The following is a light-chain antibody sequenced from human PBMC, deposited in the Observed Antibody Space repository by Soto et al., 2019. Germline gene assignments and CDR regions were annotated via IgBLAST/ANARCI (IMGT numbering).Light chain of an antibody. V-gene: IGKV2-24*01. CDR3: LQATQIPYT. J-gene: IGKJ2*01. CDR1: QGLVHSDGNTY. CDR2: EIS. Sequence: DIVMTQTPLSSPVTLGQPASISCRSSQGLVHSDGNTYLSWLQQRPGQPPRLLIYEISNRFSGVPGRFSVSGAGTDFTLKISRVEAEDVGIYYCLQATQIPYTFGQVTKLEIK.